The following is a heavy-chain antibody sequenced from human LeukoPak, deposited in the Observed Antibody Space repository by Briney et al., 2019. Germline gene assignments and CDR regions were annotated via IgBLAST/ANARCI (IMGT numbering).Heavy chain of an antibody. V-gene: IGHV4-61*01. D-gene: IGHD5-18*01. CDR3: ARGSRGYSYG. CDR1: GGSISSSSYY. CDR2: IYYSGST. Sequence: SETLSLTCTVSGGSISSSSYYWSWIRQPPGKGLEWIGYIYYSGSTNYNPSLKSRVTISVDTSKNQFSLKLSSVTAADTAVYYCARGSRGYSYGWGQGTLVTVSS. J-gene: IGHJ4*02.